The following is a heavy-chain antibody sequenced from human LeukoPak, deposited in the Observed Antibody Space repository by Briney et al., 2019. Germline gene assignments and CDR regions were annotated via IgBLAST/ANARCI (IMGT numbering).Heavy chain of an antibody. V-gene: IGHV3-66*02. D-gene: IGHD2-2*01. Sequence: GGSLRLSCAASGFTVSSKYMIWVRRAPGKGLEWVSVLYSGGSIYYADSVKGRFTISRDNSKNTLYLQMNSLRPEDTAVYYCAAGQLLWNYFDYWGQGTLVTVSS. CDR3: AAGQLLWNYFDY. J-gene: IGHJ4*02. CDR1: GFTVSSKY. CDR2: LYSGGSI.